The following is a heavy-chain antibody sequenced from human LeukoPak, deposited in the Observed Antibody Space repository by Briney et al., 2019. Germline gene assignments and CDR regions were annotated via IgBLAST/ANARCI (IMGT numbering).Heavy chain of an antibody. J-gene: IGHJ5*02. CDR1: GGSISSYY. Sequence: SETLSLTCTVSGGSISSYYWSWIRQPPGKGLEWIGDIYYSGSTNYNPSLKSRVTISVDTSKNQFSLKLSSVTAADTAVYYCARDATPCSSTSCGWFDPWGQGTLVTVSS. CDR2: IYYSGST. D-gene: IGHD2-2*01. CDR3: ARDATPCSSTSCGWFDP. V-gene: IGHV4-59*01.